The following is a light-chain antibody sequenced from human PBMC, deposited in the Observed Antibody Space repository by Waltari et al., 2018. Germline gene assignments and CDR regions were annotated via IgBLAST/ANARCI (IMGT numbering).Light chain of an antibody. CDR3: QSYDRSLSGSV. Sequence: QSVLTQPPSVSGAPGQRVTISCPGSSSNLGAGYDVPWYQHFPGAGPTLLLYSDTQRPSGVPDRFSGSKSGTSASLAVAGLQADDEADYYCQSYDRSLSGSVFGGGTKLTVL. CDR1: SSNLGAGYD. V-gene: IGLV1-40*01. CDR2: SDT. J-gene: IGLJ3*02.